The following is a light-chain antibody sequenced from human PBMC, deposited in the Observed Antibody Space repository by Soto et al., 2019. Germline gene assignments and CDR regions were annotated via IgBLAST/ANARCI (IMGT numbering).Light chain of an antibody. CDR2: GAS. V-gene: IGKV3-20*01. Sequence: EIVMTQSPATLSVSPGARAPLSCRASQSVSSNLAWYQQKPGQAPRLLIYGASSRATGIPDRFSGSGSGTVFTLTIGRLEPEDFAVYYCQHYGRSRTFGQGTKVDIK. J-gene: IGKJ1*01. CDR1: QSVSSN. CDR3: QHYGRSRT.